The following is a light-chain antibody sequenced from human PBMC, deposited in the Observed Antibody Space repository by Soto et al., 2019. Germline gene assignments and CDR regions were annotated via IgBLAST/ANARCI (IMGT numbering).Light chain of an antibody. Sequence: MTQSPSSLSASTGDRVTITCRASQGISSFLAWYQHKPGQAPRLLIYGASTGATGIPARFSGSGSGTEFTLTISSLQSGDFAVYYCQQYNSWPGTFGQGTKVDIK. CDR1: QGISSF. CDR2: GAS. V-gene: IGKV3-15*01. J-gene: IGKJ1*01. CDR3: QQYNSWPGT.